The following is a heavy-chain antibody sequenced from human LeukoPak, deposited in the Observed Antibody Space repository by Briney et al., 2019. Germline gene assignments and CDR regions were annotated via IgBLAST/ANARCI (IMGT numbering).Heavy chain of an antibody. CDR1: GFTFNNYG. CDR3: AKDSAFYYIDV. Sequence: GGSLRLSCVASGFTFNNYGMHWVRQAPGKGLEWVAFIGYNGNNQYYADSVKGRFTISRDNSKNTLYLQMNSLKGDDTAVYYCAKDSAFYYIDVWGKGTTVITSS. J-gene: IGHJ6*03. D-gene: IGHD3-10*01. CDR2: IGYNGNNQ. V-gene: IGHV3-30*02.